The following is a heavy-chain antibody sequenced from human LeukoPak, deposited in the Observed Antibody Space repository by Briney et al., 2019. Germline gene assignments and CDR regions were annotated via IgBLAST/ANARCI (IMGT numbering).Heavy chain of an antibody. J-gene: IGHJ4*02. CDR1: GGSISSYY. D-gene: IGHD3-22*01. CDR3: ARDKTNYYDSSGVFDY. Sequence: SETLSLTCTVSGGSISSYYWSWIRQPPGKGLEWIGYIYYSGSTNYNPSLKSRVTISVDTSKNQFSLKLSSVTAADTAVYYCARDKTNYYDSSGVFDYWGQGTLVTVSS. CDR2: IYYSGST. V-gene: IGHV4-59*01.